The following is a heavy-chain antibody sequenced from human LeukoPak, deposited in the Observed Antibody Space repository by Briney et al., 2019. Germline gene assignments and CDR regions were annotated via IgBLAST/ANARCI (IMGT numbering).Heavy chain of an antibody. CDR3: ARDRGYCSGGSCRVEPGNFDY. Sequence: PGGSLRRSCAASGFTFSSYSMNWVAQAPGKGLKWVSYISSSSSTISYADSVKGRFTISRDNAKNSLYLQMNSLRAEDTAVYYCARDRGYCSGGSCRVEPGNFDYWGQGTLVSVSS. CDR2: ISSSSSTI. D-gene: IGHD2-15*01. CDR1: GFTFSSYS. V-gene: IGHV3-48*01. J-gene: IGHJ4*02.